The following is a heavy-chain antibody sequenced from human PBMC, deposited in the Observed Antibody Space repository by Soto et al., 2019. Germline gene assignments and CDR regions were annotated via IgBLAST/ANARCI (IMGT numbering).Heavy chain of an antibody. CDR2: IYYSGTT. V-gene: IGHV4-59*01. J-gene: IGHJ3*02. CDR1: GGSLSSYY. D-gene: IGHD2-15*01. Sequence: SLTCTVSGGSLSSYYWSWIRQPPGKGLEWIGYIYYSGTTNYNPSLKSRVTISVDTSKNQFSLKLSPVTAADTAVYYCARGLVVAATDAFDIWGQGTMVTVSS. CDR3: ARGLVVAATDAFDI.